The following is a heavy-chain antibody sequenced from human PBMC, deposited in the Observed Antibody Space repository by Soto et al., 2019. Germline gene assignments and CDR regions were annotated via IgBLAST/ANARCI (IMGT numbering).Heavy chain of an antibody. D-gene: IGHD2-15*01. CDR1: GFTFSNCV. Sequence: GGSLRLSCAASGFTFSNCVMNWVRQTPGKGLEWVSYISDSGATKHYADSVKGRFTISRDNGKDSLYLQMNSLRDEDTAVYFCARCSRNSCYSYGVDVWGQGATVTVYS. CDR2: ISDSGATK. CDR3: ARCSRNSCYSYGVDV. V-gene: IGHV3-48*02. J-gene: IGHJ6*02.